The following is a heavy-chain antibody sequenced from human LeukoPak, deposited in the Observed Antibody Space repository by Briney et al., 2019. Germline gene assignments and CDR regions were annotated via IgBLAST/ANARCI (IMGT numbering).Heavy chain of an antibody. CDR1: GGSISSSSYY. Sequence: PETLSLTCTVSGGSISSSSYYWGWVRQPPGKGLEWIGSIYYSGSTYYNPSLKSRVTISVDTSKNQFSLKLSSVTAADTAVYYCARPKGAAGTWFDPWGQGTLVTVSS. CDR3: ARPKGAAGTWFDP. J-gene: IGHJ5*02. D-gene: IGHD6-13*01. CDR2: IYYSGST. V-gene: IGHV4-39*01.